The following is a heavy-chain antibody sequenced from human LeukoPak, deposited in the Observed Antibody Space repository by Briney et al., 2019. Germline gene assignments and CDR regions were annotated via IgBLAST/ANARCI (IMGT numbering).Heavy chain of an antibody. D-gene: IGHD6-13*01. V-gene: IGHV3-21*01. CDR1: GFIVSSDS. Sequence: PVWSRRLSCVVSGFIVSSDSLSWVRQAPGKGLEWVSSISSSSTYIYYADSVRGRFTISRDKAKNSLYLQMNSLRAEDTAVYYCARIAAAGTRPDYWGQGTLVTVSS. J-gene: IGHJ4*02. CDR2: ISSSSTYI. CDR3: ARIAAAGTRPDY.